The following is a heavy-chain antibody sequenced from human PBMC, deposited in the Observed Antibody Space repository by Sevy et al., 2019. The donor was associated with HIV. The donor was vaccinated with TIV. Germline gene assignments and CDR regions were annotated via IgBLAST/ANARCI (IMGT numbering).Heavy chain of an antibody. CDR3: ARGLDFWCGYLDY. Sequence: GGSLRLSCAASGFTVSSNYMSWVRQAPGKGLEWVSVIYSGGSTYYADSVEGRFTISRDNSKNTLYLQMNSLRAEDTAVYYCARGLDFWCGYLDYWGQGTLVTVSS. V-gene: IGHV3-53*01. CDR2: IYSGGST. CDR1: GFTVSSNY. J-gene: IGHJ4*02. D-gene: IGHD3-3*01.